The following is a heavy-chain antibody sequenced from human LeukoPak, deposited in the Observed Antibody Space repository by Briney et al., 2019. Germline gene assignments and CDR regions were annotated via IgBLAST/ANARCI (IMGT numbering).Heavy chain of an antibody. CDR2: ISASGAGT. CDR1: GFTFTTYA. D-gene: IGHD6-13*01. J-gene: IGHJ3*02. V-gene: IGHV3-23*01. CDR3: ARRYSSSVRGAFDI. Sequence: PGGSLRPSCAASGFTFTTYAMSWVRQAPGKGLEWVSNISASGAGTYYADSVKGRFTISRDNAKNSLYLQMNSLRAEDTAVYYCARRYSSSVRGAFDIWGQGTMVTVSS.